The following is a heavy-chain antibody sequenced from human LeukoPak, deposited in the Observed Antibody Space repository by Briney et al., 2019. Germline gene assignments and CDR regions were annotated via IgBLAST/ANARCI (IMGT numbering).Heavy chain of an antibody. V-gene: IGHV3-66*01. CDR1: GFTVSSNY. CDR2: IYSGGST. D-gene: IGHD6-13*01. J-gene: IGHJ4*02. Sequence: GGSLRLSCAASGFTVSSNYMSWVRQAPGKGLEWVSVIYSGGSTYYADSVKGRFTISRDNSKNTLYLQMNSLRAEDTAVYYCASTRAAAGTAEDYWGQGTLVTVSS. CDR3: ASTRAAAGTAEDY.